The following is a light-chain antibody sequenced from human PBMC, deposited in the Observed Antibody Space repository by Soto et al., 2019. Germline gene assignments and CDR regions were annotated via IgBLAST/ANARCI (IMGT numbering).Light chain of an antibody. J-gene: IGKJ4*01. CDR3: QQTAKWPLT. CDR1: QSVSTP. CDR2: DAS. Sequence: PGERATLSCRAGQSVSTPLSWFQQKPGQAPRLLIFDASKRATGIPARFSGSGSGTDFTLTISSLEPEDFAVYYCQQTAKWPLTFGGGTKVEIK. V-gene: IGKV3-11*01.